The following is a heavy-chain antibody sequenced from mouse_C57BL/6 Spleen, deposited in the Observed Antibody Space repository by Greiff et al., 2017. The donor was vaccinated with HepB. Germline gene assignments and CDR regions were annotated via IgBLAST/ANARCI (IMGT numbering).Heavy chain of an antibody. CDR1: GFTFSDYY. V-gene: IGHV5-12*01. Sequence: EVMLVESGGGLVQPGGSLKLSCAASGFTFSDYYMYWVRQTPEKRLEWVAYISNGGGSTYYPDTVKGRFTISRDNAKNTLYLQMSRLKSEDTAMYSCTRPYSNYGAMDYWGQGTSVTVSS. J-gene: IGHJ4*01. CDR2: ISNGGGST. D-gene: IGHD2-5*01. CDR3: TRPYSNYGAMDY.